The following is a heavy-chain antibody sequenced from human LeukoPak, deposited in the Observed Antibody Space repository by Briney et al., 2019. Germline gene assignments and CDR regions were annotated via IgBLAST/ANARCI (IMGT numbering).Heavy chain of an antibody. CDR3: ARLDMLWGSFDY. Sequence: VASVKVSCKASGGTFSSYAISWVRQAPGQGLEWMGGIIPIFGTANYAQKFQGRVTITADGSTSTAYMELSSLRSEDTAVYYCARLDMLWGSFDYWGQGTLVTVSS. J-gene: IGHJ4*02. D-gene: IGHD2-8*01. V-gene: IGHV1-69*13. CDR2: IIPIFGTA. CDR1: GGTFSSYA.